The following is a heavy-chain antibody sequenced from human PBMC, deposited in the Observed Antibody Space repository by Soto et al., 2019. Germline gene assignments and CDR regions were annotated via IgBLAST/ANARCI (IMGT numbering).Heavy chain of an antibody. D-gene: IGHD4-17*01. Sequence: SETLSLTCAVSGYSIGSACYWGWRRQPPGKGREWIGNISHSRTTYYNPSLESRVTISVDTSNNQFSLKLNSVTAADTAVYYCARAFYGDYGAYYYGMDVWGQGTTVTVSS. CDR3: ARAFYGDYGAYYYGMDV. CDR2: ISHSRTT. V-gene: IGHV4-38-2*01. J-gene: IGHJ6*02. CDR1: GYSIGSACY.